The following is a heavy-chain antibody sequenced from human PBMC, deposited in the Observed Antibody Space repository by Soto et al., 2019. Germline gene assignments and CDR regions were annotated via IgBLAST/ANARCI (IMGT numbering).Heavy chain of an antibody. D-gene: IGHD3-22*01. Sequence: ASVKVSCKASGGTFSSYAISWVRQAPGQGLEWMGWISAYDGNTNYAQKLQGRVTMTTDTPTTTAYMELRSLRSDDTAVYYCARHYDSTGYNFDYWGQGTLVTVSS. CDR1: GGTFSSYA. CDR2: ISAYDGNT. J-gene: IGHJ4*02. CDR3: ARHYDSTGYNFDY. V-gene: IGHV1-18*01.